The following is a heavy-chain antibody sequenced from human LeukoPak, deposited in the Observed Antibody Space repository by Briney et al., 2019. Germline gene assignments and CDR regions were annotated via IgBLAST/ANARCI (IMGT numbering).Heavy chain of an antibody. CDR1: GGSISSGGYY. CDR2: IYYSGST. Sequence: SETLSLTCTVSGGSISSGGYYWSWIRQHPGKGLEWIGYIYYSGSTYYNPSLKSRVTISVDTSKNQFSLKLSSVTAADTAVYYCARVCRSCSTNNLDYWGQGTLVTVPS. D-gene: IGHD2-2*01. V-gene: IGHV4-31*03. CDR3: ARVCRSCSTNNLDY. J-gene: IGHJ4*02.